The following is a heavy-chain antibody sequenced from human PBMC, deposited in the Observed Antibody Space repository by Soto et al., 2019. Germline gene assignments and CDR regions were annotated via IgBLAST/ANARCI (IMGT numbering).Heavy chain of an antibody. CDR1: GFTFSSYW. CDR2: IKQDGSEK. D-gene: IGHD6-13*01. CDR3: ASGPRIAAAGRVY. V-gene: IGHV3-7*03. Sequence: GGSLRLSCAASGFTFSSYWMSWVRQAPGKGLEWVANIKQDGSEKYYVDSVKGRFTISRDNAKNSLCLQMNSLRAEDTAVYYCASGPRIAAAGRVYWGQGTLVTVSS. J-gene: IGHJ4*02.